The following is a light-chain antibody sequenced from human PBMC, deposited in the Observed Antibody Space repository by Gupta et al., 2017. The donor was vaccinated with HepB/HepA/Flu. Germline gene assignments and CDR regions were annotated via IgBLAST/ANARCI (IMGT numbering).Light chain of an antibody. V-gene: IGKV1-33*01. CDR2: AVS. J-gene: IGKJ4*01. Sequence: DIQMTQSPTALSASVGDRVTISCQASQDIRYYLNWYQQKPGKAPKRLIYAVSNLTTGVPSRFTGSGSGTDFTFTISRLQPEDIATYFCHQYGNLPLTFGGGTKVEFE. CDR1: QDIRYY. CDR3: HQYGNLPLT.